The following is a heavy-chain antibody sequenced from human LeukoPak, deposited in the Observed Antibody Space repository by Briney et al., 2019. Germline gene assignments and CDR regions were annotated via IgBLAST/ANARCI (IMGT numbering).Heavy chain of an antibody. CDR3: ARDRNYYDSSALNY. Sequence: GGSLRLSCAASGFTFSDYYMSWIRQAPGEGLEWVSYISSSGSTIYYADSVKGRFTISRDNAKNSLYLQMNSLRAEDTAVYYCARDRNYYDSSALNYWGQGTLVTVSS. J-gene: IGHJ4*02. CDR2: ISSSGSTI. CDR1: GFTFSDYY. V-gene: IGHV3-11*01. D-gene: IGHD3-22*01.